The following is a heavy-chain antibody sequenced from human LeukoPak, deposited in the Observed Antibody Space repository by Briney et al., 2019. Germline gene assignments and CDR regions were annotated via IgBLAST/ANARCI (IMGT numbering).Heavy chain of an antibody. Sequence: ASVKVSCKASGYTFTTYGISWVRQAPGQGLEWMGWISAYNGNTNYAQKLQGRVTMTTDTSTSTAYMELRSLRSDDTAVYYCAREYSGYHRDYYYYMDVWGKGTTVTVSS. V-gene: IGHV1-18*01. D-gene: IGHD5-12*01. CDR2: ISAYNGNT. CDR3: AREYSGYHRDYYYYMDV. J-gene: IGHJ6*03. CDR1: GYTFTTYG.